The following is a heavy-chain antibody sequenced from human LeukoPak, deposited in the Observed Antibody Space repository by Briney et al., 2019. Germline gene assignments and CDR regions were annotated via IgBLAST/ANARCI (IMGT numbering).Heavy chain of an antibody. J-gene: IGHJ3*02. CDR1: GYTFTGYY. CDR3: ASPGMTAAGTKAFDI. V-gene: IGHV1-2*02. D-gene: IGHD6-13*01. CDR2: INPNSGGT. Sequence: ASVKVSCKASGYTFTGYYMHWVRQAPGQGLEWMGWINPNSGGTNYAQKFQGRVTMTRDTSISTAYMELSRLRSVDTAVYYCASPGMTAAGTKAFDIWGQGTMVTVSS.